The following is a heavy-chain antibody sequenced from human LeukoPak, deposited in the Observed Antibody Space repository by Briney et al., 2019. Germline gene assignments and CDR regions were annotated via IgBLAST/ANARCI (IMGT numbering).Heavy chain of an antibody. CDR2: ISSSGGTI. J-gene: IGHJ4*02. D-gene: IGHD6-19*01. CDR3: ARGFSGWSWYYDY. CDR1: GFTFSSYE. Sequence: GGSLRLSCAASGFTFSSYEMNWVRQAPGPGLEWVSYISSSGGTIYYADSVKGRFTISRDNAKNSLYLQMNSLRVEDTAVYYCARGFSGWSWYYDYWGQGTLVTVSS. V-gene: IGHV3-48*03.